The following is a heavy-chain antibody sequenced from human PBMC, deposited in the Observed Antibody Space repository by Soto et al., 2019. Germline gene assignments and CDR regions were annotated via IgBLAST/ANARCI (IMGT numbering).Heavy chain of an antibody. D-gene: IGHD1-1*01. V-gene: IGHV4-34*01. Sequence: QVQLQQWGAGLVKPSETLSLSCAVYGQSFSGHSWAWIRQPPGKGLEWIGEISESGSTYYNPSLKSRFTISTGTSKIQFSLKLSSVTAADTAAYFCARGSGIVALPGELEDVNYDFWGQGTLVNVSS. CDR3: ARGSGIVALPGELEDVNYDF. CDR1: GQSFSGHS. J-gene: IGHJ4*02. CDR2: ISESGST.